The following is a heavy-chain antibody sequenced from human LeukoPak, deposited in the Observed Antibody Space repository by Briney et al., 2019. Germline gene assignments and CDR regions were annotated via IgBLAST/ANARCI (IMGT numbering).Heavy chain of an antibody. CDR3: AINGGGDSGYGNFDY. CDR2: INWNSDSI. J-gene: IGHJ4*02. D-gene: IGHD5-12*01. V-gene: IGHV3-9*01. Sequence: GGSLRLSCAVSGFTFDDYAMHWVRQVPGKGLEWVSDINWNSDSIGYADSVKGRFTTSRDNAKNSLYLQMNSLRAEDTAFYYCAINGGGDSGYGNFDYWGQGTLVTVSS. CDR1: GFTFDDYA.